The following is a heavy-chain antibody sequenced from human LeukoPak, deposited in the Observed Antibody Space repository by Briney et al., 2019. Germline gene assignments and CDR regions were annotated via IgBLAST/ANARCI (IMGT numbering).Heavy chain of an antibody. Sequence: ASVKVSCKASGYTFTSYYMHWVRQAPGQGLEWMGIINPSGGSTSYAQKFQGRVTMTRDTSTSTVYMELSSLGSEDTAVYYCARRRYSYGYGMDVWGQGTTVTVSS. V-gene: IGHV1-46*01. J-gene: IGHJ6*02. CDR3: ARRRYSYGYGMDV. CDR2: INPSGGST. CDR1: GYTFTSYY. D-gene: IGHD5-18*01.